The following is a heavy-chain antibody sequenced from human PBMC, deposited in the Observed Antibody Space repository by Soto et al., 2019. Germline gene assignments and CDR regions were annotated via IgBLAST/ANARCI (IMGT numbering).Heavy chain of an antibody. CDR2: INHSGST. V-gene: IGHV4-34*01. CDR3: ALLAGVGYYGSGSVPGIDY. D-gene: IGHD3-10*01. J-gene: IGHJ4*02. Sequence: PSETLSLTCAVYGGSFSGYYWSWTRQPPGKGLERIGEINHSGSTNYNPSLKSRVTRSVDTSKNQFSLKLSSVTAADTAVYYCALLAGVGYYGSGSVPGIDYWGQGTLVTVSS. CDR1: GGSFSGYY.